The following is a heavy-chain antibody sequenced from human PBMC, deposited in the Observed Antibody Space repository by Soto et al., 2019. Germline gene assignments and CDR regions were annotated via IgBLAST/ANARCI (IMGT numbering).Heavy chain of an antibody. CDR3: ARDGYYGSGSYRPFDY. CDR2: IIPIFGTA. J-gene: IGHJ4*02. Sequence: QVQLVQSGAEVKKPGSSVKVSCKASGGTFSSYAISWVRQAPGQGLEWMGGIIPIFGTANYAQKFQGRVTITADESTSTTYMELSSLRSDDTAVYYCARDGYYGSGSYRPFDYWGQGTLVTVSS. CDR1: GGTFSSYA. V-gene: IGHV1-69*01. D-gene: IGHD3-10*01.